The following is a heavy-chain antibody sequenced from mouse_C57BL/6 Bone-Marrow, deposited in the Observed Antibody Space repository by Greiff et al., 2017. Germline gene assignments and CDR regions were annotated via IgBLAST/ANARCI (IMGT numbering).Heavy chain of an antibody. Sequence: QVQLQQPGAELVKPGASVKLSCKASGYTFTSYWMQWVKQRPGQGLEWIGEIDPSDSYTNYNQKFKGKATLTVDTSSSTAYMQLSSLTSEDSAVYYCARTTVVADYFDYWGQGTTRTVSS. V-gene: IGHV1-50*01. J-gene: IGHJ2*01. CDR1: GYTFTSYW. D-gene: IGHD1-1*01. CDR3: ARTTVVADYFDY. CDR2: IDPSDSYT.